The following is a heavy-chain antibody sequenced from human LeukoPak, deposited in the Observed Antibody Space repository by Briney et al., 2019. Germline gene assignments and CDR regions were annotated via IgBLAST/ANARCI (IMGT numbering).Heavy chain of an antibody. D-gene: IGHD2-15*01. Sequence: PGGSLRLSCAASGFTFDDYGMSWVRQAPGKGLEWVSGINWNGGSTGYADSVKGRFTISRDNAKNSLYLQMNNLRAEDTALYYCARDSTQPGPVVVAATYAGFDYWGQGTPVTVSS. CDR2: INWNGGST. V-gene: IGHV3-20*04. CDR1: GFTFDDYG. J-gene: IGHJ4*02. CDR3: ARDSTQPGPVVVAATYAGFDY.